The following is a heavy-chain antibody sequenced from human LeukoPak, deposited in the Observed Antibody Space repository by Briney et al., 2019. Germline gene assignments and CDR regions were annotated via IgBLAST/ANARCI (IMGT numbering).Heavy chain of an antibody. CDR1: GGSITSYY. Sequence: PSETLSLTCTVSGGSITSYYWSWIRQPPGKGLEWIGYVYYSGSTNYNPSLKSRVTISVDTSKNQFSLKLSSVTAADTAVYYCARAGRRSGYYYFDYWGQGTLVTVSS. CDR3: ARAGRRSGYYYFDY. D-gene: IGHD3-3*01. CDR2: VYYSGST. V-gene: IGHV4-59*01. J-gene: IGHJ4*02.